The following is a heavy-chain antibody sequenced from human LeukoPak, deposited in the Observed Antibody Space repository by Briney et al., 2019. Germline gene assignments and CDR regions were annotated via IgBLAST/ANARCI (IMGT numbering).Heavy chain of an antibody. CDR3: ARSWAVGFAIDAFDI. V-gene: IGHV1-8*02. J-gene: IGHJ3*02. CDR1: GYTFTSYG. Sequence: ASVKVSCKASGYTFTSYGISWVRQAPGQGLEWMGWMNPNSGNTGYAQKFQGRVTMTRNTSISTAYMELSSLRSEDTAVYYCARSWAVGFAIDAFDIWGQGTMVTVSS. CDR2: MNPNSGNT. D-gene: IGHD2-21*01.